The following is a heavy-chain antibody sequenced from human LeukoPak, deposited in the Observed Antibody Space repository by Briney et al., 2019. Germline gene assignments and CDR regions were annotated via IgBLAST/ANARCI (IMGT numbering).Heavy chain of an antibody. V-gene: IGHV1-46*03. D-gene: IGHD1-26*01. J-gene: IGHJ3*02. CDR1: GYTFTGYY. Sequence: ASVKVSCKASGYTFTGYYMHWVRQAPGQGPEWMGIINPSGGSTTYAQKFHGRVTMTRDTSTSTVYMELSNLRSEDTAVYYCARGRLWEVLDAFDMWGQGTMVTVSS. CDR2: INPSGGST. CDR3: ARGRLWEVLDAFDM.